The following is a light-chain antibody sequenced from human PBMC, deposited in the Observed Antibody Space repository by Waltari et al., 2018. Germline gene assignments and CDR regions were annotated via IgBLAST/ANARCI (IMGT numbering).Light chain of an antibody. V-gene: IGKV1-39*01. CDR2: AAS. Sequence: DTQMTQSPSSLSASVGDRVTITCRASQSVGSYVNWYQQKLGKAPKLLIYAASSLQSGVPSRVRGSGSGTDFTLTISSLQPEDFATYCCQQTYSSPPEYTFGQGTKLEIK. CDR3: QQTYSSPPEYT. J-gene: IGKJ2*01. CDR1: QSVGSY.